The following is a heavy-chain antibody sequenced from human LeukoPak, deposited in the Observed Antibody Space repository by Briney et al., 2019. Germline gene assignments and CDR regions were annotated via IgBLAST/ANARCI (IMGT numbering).Heavy chain of an antibody. CDR1: GYTFTSYD. CDR2: MNPNSGNT. D-gene: IGHD2-21*02. Sequence: GASVKVSCKASGYTFTSYDINWVRQATGQGLEWMGWMNPNSGNTGYAQKFQGRVTMTRNTSISTAYMELSSLRSEDTALYYCTRGQSYCGADCYSDWGQGTLVTVSS. V-gene: IGHV1-8*01. CDR3: TRGQSYCGADCYSD. J-gene: IGHJ4*02.